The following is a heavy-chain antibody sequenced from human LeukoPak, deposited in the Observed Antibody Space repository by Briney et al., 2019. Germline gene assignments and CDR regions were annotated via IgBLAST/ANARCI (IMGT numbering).Heavy chain of an antibody. CDR1: GFTFSDYW. V-gene: IGHV3-74*01. D-gene: IGHD6-13*01. CDR2: IKRDGSST. Sequence: PGGSLRLSCAASGFTFSDYWMHWVRHAPGKGLVWVSHIKRDGSSTTYADSVKGRFTISRDNAKNLLYLQMNSLRSEDTAVYYCVREASGGTKGVSGTFDIWGQGTMVTVSS. J-gene: IGHJ3*02. CDR3: VREASGGTKGVSGTFDI.